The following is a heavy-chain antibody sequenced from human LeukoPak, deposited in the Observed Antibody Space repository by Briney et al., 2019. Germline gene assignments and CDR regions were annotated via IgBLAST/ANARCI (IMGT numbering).Heavy chain of an antibody. CDR2: ISYDGSNK. V-gene: IGHV3-30-3*01. Sequence: GGSLRLSCAASGFTFSSYAMHWVRQAPGKGLEWVAVISYDGSNKYYADSVKGRFTISRDNSKNTLYLQMNSLRAEDTAVYYCARDFLSRRPGIAVAVYLLGYWGQGTLVTVSS. D-gene: IGHD6-19*01. CDR3: ARDFLSRRPGIAVAVYLLGY. CDR1: GFTFSSYA. J-gene: IGHJ4*02.